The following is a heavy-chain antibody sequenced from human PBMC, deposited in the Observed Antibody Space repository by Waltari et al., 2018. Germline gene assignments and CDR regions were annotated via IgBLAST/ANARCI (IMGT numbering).Heavy chain of an antibody. J-gene: IGHJ6*03. V-gene: IGHV4-4*07. CDR3: ARGPRCSSTSCHPYYYYYMDV. D-gene: IGHD2-2*01. CDR2: IYTSGST. Sequence: QVQLQESGPGLVKPSETLSLTCTVSGGSISSYYWSWIRQPAGKGLEWIGRIYTSGSTNYNPSLKSRVTMSVDTSKNQFSLKLSSVTAADTAVYYRARGPRCSSTSCHPYYYYYMDVWGKGTTVTISS. CDR1: GGSISSYY.